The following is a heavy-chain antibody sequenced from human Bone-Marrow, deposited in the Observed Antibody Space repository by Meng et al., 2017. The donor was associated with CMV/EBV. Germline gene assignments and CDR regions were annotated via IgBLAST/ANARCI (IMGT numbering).Heavy chain of an antibody. CDR3: ARGVTWRYYDYVWGSYRPTNYYFDY. CDR2: ISYDGGNK. Sequence: GGSLRLSCAASGFSFSTYAMHWVRQAPGKGLEWVALISYDGGNKYYADSVKGRFAISRDNSKNTMYLQMNSLRAEDTAVYYCARGVTWRYYDYVWGSYRPTNYYFDYWGQGTLVTVSS. CDR1: GFSFSTYA. V-gene: IGHV3-30*09. J-gene: IGHJ4*02. D-gene: IGHD3-16*02.